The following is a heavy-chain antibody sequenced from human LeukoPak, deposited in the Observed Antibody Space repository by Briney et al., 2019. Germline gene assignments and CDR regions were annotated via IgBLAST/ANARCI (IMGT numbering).Heavy chain of an antibody. D-gene: IGHD2-15*01. CDR1: GGTFSSYA. J-gene: IGHJ6*02. CDR2: IIPIFGTA. Sequence: SVKVSCKASGGTFSSYAISWVRQAPGQGLEWMGGIIPIFGTANYAQKFQGRVTITADESTSTAYMELSSLRSEDTAVYYCARDQSGGSCPHDCGMDVWGQGTTVTVSS. V-gene: IGHV1-69*13. CDR3: ARDQSGGSCPHDCGMDV.